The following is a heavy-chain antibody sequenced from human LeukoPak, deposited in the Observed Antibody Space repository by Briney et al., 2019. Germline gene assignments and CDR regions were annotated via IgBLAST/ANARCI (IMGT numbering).Heavy chain of an antibody. CDR2: IKEDGTKK. CDR3: ARDAAGYDP. CDR1: GFTFNTFW. J-gene: IGHJ5*02. Sequence: GSLRLSCAASGFTFNTFWMSWVRQTPGKGLEWVANIKEDGTKKYYVDSVKGRFTISRDNAENSLYLQMNSLRAEDTAVYYCARDAAGYDPWGQGTLVTVSS. D-gene: IGHD6-13*01. V-gene: IGHV3-7*01.